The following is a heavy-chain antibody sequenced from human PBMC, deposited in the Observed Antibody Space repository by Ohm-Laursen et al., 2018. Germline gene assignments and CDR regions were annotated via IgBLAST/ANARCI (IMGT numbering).Heavy chain of an antibody. V-gene: IGHV1-2*02. J-gene: IGHJ3*02. D-gene: IGHD6-19*01. CDR3: ARDREYSSGLDAFDI. Sequence: ASVKVSCKASGYTFTGYYMHWVRQAPGQGLEWMGWINPNSGGTNYAQKFQGRVTMTRDTSISTAYMELRSLRSDDTAVYYCARDREYSSGLDAFDIWGQGTMVTVSS. CDR2: INPNSGGT. CDR1: GYTFTGYY.